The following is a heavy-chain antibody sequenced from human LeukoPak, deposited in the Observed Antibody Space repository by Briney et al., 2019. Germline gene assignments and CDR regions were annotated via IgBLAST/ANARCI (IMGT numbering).Heavy chain of an antibody. V-gene: IGHV3-7*01. CDR2: IKQDGSDK. D-gene: IGHD1-26*01. Sequence: PGGSLRLSCAASGFTFNIYSMNWVRQAPGKGLEWVANIKQDGSDKNYVDSVKGRFTISRDNAKNSVFLQMNSLRAEDTAVYYCARDPILPGATGGADYWGQGTLVTVSS. CDR3: ARDPILPGATGGADY. J-gene: IGHJ4*02. CDR1: GFTFNIYS.